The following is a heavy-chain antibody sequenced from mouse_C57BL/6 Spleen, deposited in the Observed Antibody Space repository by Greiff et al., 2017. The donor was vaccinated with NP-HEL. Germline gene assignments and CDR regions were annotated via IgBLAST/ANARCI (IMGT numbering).Heavy chain of an antibody. V-gene: IGHV1-61*01. J-gene: IGHJ2*01. CDR3: ARSSITTVVATGGFDY. CDR1: GYNFTSYW. CDR2: IYPSDSET. D-gene: IGHD1-1*01. Sequence: QVQLQQPGAELVRPGSSVKLSCKASGYNFTSYWMDWVKQRPGQGLEWIGNIYPSDSETHYNQKFKDKATLTVDKSSSTAYMQLSSLTSEDSAVYYCARSSITTVVATGGFDYWGQGTTLTVSS.